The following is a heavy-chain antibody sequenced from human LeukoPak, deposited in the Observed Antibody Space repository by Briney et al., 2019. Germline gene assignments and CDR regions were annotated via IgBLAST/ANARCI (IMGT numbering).Heavy chain of an antibody. V-gene: IGHV3-11*04. CDR3: ARAPSPFTRDSSSWYYFDY. CDR2: ISSSGSTI. J-gene: IGHJ4*02. Sequence: PGGSLRLSCAASGFTFSDYYMSWIRQAPGKGLEWVSYISSSGSTIYYADSVKGRFTISRDNAKNSLYLQMNSLRAEDTAVYYCARAPSPFTRDSSSWYYFDYWGQGTLVTVSS. D-gene: IGHD6-13*01. CDR1: GFTFSDYY.